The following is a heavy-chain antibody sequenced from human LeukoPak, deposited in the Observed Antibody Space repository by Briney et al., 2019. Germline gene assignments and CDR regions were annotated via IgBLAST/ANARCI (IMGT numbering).Heavy chain of an antibody. CDR1: GFTFSSYA. J-gene: IGHJ4*02. V-gene: IGHV3-23*01. CDR3: AKPPWGYSYGYFDY. Sequence: PGGSLRLSRAASGFTFSSYAMSWVRQAPGKGLEWVSAISGSGGSTYYADSVKGRFTISRDNSKNTLYLQMNSLRAEDTAVYYCAKPPWGYSYGYFDYWGQGTLVTVSS. CDR2: ISGSGGST. D-gene: IGHD5-18*01.